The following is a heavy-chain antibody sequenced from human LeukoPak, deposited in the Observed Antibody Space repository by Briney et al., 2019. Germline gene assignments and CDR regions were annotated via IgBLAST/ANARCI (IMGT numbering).Heavy chain of an antibody. V-gene: IGHV3-48*04. Sequence: GGSLRLSCAASGFAFSIYSLNWVCQTPGKRLERVSFITGGSNNILYADSVKGRFTISRDNAKNSLYLQMNSLRAEDTAVYYCAKDRVYAGVYWGQGTLVTVSS. J-gene: IGHJ4*02. CDR2: ITGGSNNI. CDR1: GFAFSIYS. CDR3: AKDRVYAGVY. D-gene: IGHD7-27*01.